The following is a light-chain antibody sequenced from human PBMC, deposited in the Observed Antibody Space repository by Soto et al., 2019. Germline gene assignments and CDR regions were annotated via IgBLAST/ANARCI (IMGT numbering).Light chain of an antibody. CDR1: QSVSSN. CDR2: GAS. V-gene: IGKV3-15*01. J-gene: IGKJ1*01. CDR3: QQYNNWPRT. Sequence: EIVMTQSPATLSVSPGERATLSCRASQSVSSNLAWYQQKPGQAPRLLIYGASTRATGIPARFSGSGSGTEFTLTISSLQSVDFAVYYCQQYNNWPRTFCQGTSVDIK.